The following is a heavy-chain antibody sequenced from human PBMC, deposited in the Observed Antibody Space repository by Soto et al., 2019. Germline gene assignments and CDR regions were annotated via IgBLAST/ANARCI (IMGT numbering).Heavy chain of an antibody. D-gene: IGHD4-17*01. CDR1: GYTFTSYA. CDR3: ASSQSYDCGDYESAFDI. CDR2: INAGNGNT. J-gene: IGHJ3*02. V-gene: IGHV1-3*01. Sequence: ASVKVSCKASGYTFTSYAMHWVRQAPGQRLEWMGWINAGNGNTKYSQKFQGRVTITRDTSASTAYMELSSLRSEDTAVYYCASSQSYDCGDYESAFDIWGQGTMVTVSS.